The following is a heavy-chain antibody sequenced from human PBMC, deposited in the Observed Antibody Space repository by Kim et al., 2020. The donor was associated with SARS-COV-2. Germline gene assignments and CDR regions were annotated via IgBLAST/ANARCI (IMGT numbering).Heavy chain of an antibody. D-gene: IGHD3-10*01. J-gene: IGHJ6*02. Sequence: GGSLRLSCAASGFTFSSYGMHWVRQAPGKGLEWVAVISYDGSNKYYADSVKGRFTISRDNSKNTLYLQMNSLRAEDTAVYYCAKESGSGCYYAWTYYYYCMGLWRQRTTVTVS. CDR3: AKESGSGCYYAWTYYYYCMGL. CDR2: ISYDGSNK. CDR1: GFTFSSYG. V-gene: IGHV3-30*18.